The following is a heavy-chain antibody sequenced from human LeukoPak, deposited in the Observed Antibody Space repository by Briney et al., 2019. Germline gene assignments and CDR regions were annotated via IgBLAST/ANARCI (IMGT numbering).Heavy chain of an antibody. CDR1: GGSISSYY. V-gene: IGHV4-4*07. D-gene: IGHD2-2*01. Sequence: PSETLSRTCTGSGGSISSYYWSWIRQPAGKGLEWIGRIYTSGSTNYNPPLKSRVTMSVDTSKNQFSLKLSSVTAADTAVYYCAREGIVVVPAATVEFDPWGQGTLVTVSS. CDR3: AREGIVVVPAATVEFDP. CDR2: IYTSGST. J-gene: IGHJ5*02.